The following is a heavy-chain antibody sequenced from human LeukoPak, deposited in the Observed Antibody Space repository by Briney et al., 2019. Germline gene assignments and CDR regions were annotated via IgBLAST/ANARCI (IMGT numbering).Heavy chain of an antibody. J-gene: IGHJ4*02. CDR2: IKSKTDSGTT. Sequence: GGSLRLSCAASGFTFSNAWLSWVRQAPGKGLEWVGRIKSKTDSGTTDYAAPVKGRFTISRDDSENTLYLQMNSLKTEHTAVYYCTTERPYDYVWGSYRELDYWGQGTLVTVSS. D-gene: IGHD3-16*02. CDR3: TTERPYDYVWGSYRELDY. V-gene: IGHV3-15*01. CDR1: GFTFSNAW.